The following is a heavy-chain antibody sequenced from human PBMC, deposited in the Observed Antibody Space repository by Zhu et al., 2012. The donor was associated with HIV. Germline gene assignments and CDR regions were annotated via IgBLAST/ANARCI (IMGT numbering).Heavy chain of an antibody. Sequence: QVQLQESGPGLVKPSETLSLTCAVSGYSISSGYYWGWIRQPPGKGLEWIGSIYHSGSTYYNPSLKSRVTISVDTSKNQFSLKLSSVTAADTAVYYCARRGADILTNKYYFDYWGQGTLVTVSS. CDR3: ARRGADILTNKYYFDY. J-gene: IGHJ4*02. CDR1: GYSISSGYY. CDR2: IYHSGST. D-gene: IGHD3-9*01. V-gene: IGHV4-38-2*01.